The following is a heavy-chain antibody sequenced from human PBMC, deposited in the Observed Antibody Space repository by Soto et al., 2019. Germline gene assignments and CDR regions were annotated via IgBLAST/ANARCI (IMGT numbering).Heavy chain of an antibody. J-gene: IGHJ4*02. CDR3: GRALGSWADY. V-gene: IGHV3-74*01. Sequence: GGAVRLSCAASGFTLSRSWMHWVRQAPGKGLVWVSRINSDGSTTTYADSVKGRFTISRDNGKNTLYLQMTSLRAEDTAVYYCGRALGSWADYWGQGTLVTVSS. CDR1: GFTLSRSW. CDR2: INSDGSTT. D-gene: IGHD6-13*01.